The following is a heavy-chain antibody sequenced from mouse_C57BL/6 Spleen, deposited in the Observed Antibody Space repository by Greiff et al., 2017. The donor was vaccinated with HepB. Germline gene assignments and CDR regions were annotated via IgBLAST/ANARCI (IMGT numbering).Heavy chain of an antibody. CDR3: AREGGYYGNPYAMDY. Sequence: VQLQQSGAELVRPGTSVKMSCKASGYTFTNYWIGWAKQRPGHGLEWIGDIYPGGGYTNYNEKFKGKATLTADKSSSTADMQFSSLTSEDSAIYYCAREGGYYGNPYAMDYWGQGTSVTVSS. V-gene: IGHV1-63*01. J-gene: IGHJ4*01. CDR2: IYPGGGYT. D-gene: IGHD2-1*01. CDR1: GYTFTNYW.